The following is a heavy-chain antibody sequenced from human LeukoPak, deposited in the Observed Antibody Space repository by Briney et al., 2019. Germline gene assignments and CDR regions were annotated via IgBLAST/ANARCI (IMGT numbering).Heavy chain of an antibody. J-gene: IGHJ4*02. CDR1: GFTFSSYW. Sequence: GGSLRLSCATSGFTFSSYWMRWLRQAPGKGLEGVAHITTDDSDIYYVHSVEGRFTLSRDNAKNTLYAQIHSLRPEDDAIYHCAKRSELSGTRGYWGQGTLVTVSS. V-gene: IGHV3-7*01. D-gene: IGHD6-13*01. CDR3: AKRSELSGTRGY. CDR2: ITTDDSDI.